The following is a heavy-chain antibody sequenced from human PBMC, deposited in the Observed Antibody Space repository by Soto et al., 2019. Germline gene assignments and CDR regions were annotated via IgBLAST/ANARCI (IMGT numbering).Heavy chain of an antibody. CDR1: GGSISSSSYY. Sequence: SETLSLTCTVSGGSISSSSYYWGWIRQPPGKGLEWIGSIYYSGSTYYNPSLKSRVTISVDTSKNQFSLKLSSVTAADTAVYYCARREKWLRLFHGWFDPWGQGTLVTVSS. V-gene: IGHV4-39*01. CDR3: ARREKWLRLFHGWFDP. J-gene: IGHJ5*02. CDR2: IYYSGST. D-gene: IGHD5-12*01.